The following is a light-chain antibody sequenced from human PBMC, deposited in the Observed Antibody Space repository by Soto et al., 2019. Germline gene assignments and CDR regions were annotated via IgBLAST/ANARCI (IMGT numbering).Light chain of an antibody. CDR3: SSYAGGDNVV. J-gene: IGLJ3*02. V-gene: IGLV2-8*01. CDR2: EIT. CDR1: RSDVGGYNY. Sequence: QSAVTQPPSASGSPGQSVTISCTGTRSDVGGYNYVSWYQQHPGKAPKLLIYEITKRPSGIPDRFSGSKSGNTASLTVSGLQAEDEAEYYCSSYAGGDNVVFGGGTKLTVL.